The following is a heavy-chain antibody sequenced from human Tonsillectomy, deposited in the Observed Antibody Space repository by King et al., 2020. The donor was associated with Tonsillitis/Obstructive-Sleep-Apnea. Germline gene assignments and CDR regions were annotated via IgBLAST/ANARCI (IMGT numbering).Heavy chain of an antibody. CDR2: IYYSGST. V-gene: IGHV4-39*01. J-gene: IGHJ4*02. D-gene: IGHD3-16*01. CDR1: GGSISSSSYY. CDR3: ARPIGGGASYYFDY. Sequence: QLQESGPRLVKPSETLSLTCTVSGGSISSSSYYWGWIRQPPGKGLEWIASIYYSGSTYYNPSLKSRVTISVDTSKNQFSLRLSSVTAADTAVFYCARPIGGGASYYFDYWGQGTLVTVSS.